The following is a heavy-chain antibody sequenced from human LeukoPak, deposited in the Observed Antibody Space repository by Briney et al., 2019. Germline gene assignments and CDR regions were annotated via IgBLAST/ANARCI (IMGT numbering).Heavy chain of an antibody. V-gene: IGHV3-23*01. Sequence: PGGSLRLSCAASGFTFSSYAMSWVRQAPGKGLEWVSAISGSGGSTYYADSVKGRFTISRDNSKNTLYLQMNSLRAEDTAVYYCAKGGLEYYDFWSGSHFDAFDIWGQGTMVTVSS. D-gene: IGHD3-3*01. J-gene: IGHJ3*02. CDR2: ISGSGGST. CDR3: AKGGLEYYDFWSGSHFDAFDI. CDR1: GFTFSSYA.